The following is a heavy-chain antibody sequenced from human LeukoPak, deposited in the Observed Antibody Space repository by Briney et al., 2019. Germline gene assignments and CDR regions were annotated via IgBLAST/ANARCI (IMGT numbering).Heavy chain of an antibody. Sequence: SETLSLTCAVYGGSFSGYYWSWIRQPPGKGLEWIGEINHSGSTNYNPSLKSRVTISVDTSKNQFSLKLSSVTAADTAVYYCAIRGFDWYLAAFDIWGQGQWSPSLQ. V-gene: IGHV4-34*01. CDR1: GGSFSGYY. CDR3: AIRGFDWYLAAFDI. CDR2: INHSGST. D-gene: IGHD3-9*01. J-gene: IGHJ3*02.